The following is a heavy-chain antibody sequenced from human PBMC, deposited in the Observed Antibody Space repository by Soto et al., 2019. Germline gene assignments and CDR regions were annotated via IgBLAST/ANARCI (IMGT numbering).Heavy chain of an antibody. D-gene: IGHD6-19*01. Sequence: QVQLQESGPGLVKPSETLSLTCTVSGGSISSYYWYWIRQPPGKGLEWIWYIYYSGSTNYNPSLNSRVTISVDTSKNQFSLKLGSVTAADTAVYDCASFSGWTIFDYGGQGTLVTVSS. CDR1: GGSISSYY. J-gene: IGHJ4*02. CDR2: IYYSGST. V-gene: IGHV4-59*01. CDR3: ASFSGWTIFDY.